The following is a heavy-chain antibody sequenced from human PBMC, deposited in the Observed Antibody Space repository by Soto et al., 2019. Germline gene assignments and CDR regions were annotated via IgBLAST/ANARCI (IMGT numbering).Heavy chain of an antibody. CDR1: GYTFTRYG. J-gene: IGHJ6*02. D-gene: IGHD2-21*02. CDR3: ARDEYGGDSGYAMDV. V-gene: IGHV1-18*01. CDR2: INTYNGDT. Sequence: QVELVQSGAEVKKPGASVKVSCKASGYTFTRYGISWVRQAAGQGLEWIGWINTYNGDTSYAQKLQGRVTMTTDTSTSTAYMELRSLRSDDTAVYYCARDEYGGDSGYAMDVWGQGTTVTVSS.